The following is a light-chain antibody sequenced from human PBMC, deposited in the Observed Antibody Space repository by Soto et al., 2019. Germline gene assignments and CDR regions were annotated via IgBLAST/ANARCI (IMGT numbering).Light chain of an antibody. J-gene: IGKJ1*01. Sequence: EIVMTQSPATLSVSPGESATLSCRASQSVSSNLVWYQQKPGQAPRLLIYGASNRATGIPDRFSGSGSGTDFTLTISRLEPEDFAVYYCHQYGSSPQTFGQGTKVDIK. V-gene: IGKV3-20*01. CDR2: GAS. CDR1: QSVSSN. CDR3: HQYGSSPQT.